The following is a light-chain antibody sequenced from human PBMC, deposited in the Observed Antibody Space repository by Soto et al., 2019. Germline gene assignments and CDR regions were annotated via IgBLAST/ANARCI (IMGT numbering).Light chain of an antibody. CDR3: QQSYTAPSIT. J-gene: IGKJ5*01. CDR2: AAS. CDR1: QSISSY. V-gene: IGKV1-39*01. Sequence: DIQMTQSLSSLSASXXDRVXITCRVSQSISSYLNWYQQKPGKAPKLXXYAASSLQGGVPSRFSGSGSGTDFTLSISSLQPEDFATYYCQQSYTAPSITFGQGTRLEIK.